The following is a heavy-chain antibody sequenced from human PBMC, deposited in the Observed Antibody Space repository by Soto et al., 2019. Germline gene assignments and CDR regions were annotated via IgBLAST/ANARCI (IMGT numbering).Heavy chain of an antibody. Sequence: GGSLRLSCQVSGFTFGSYAMSWVRQAPGKGLEWVALVQSNHVTYYADSVRGRFTVSRDNSKNTVYLQMDSLRVEDTALYYCAKWLRGGSFYCDFWGQGAMVTVSS. D-gene: IGHD1-26*01. CDR1: GFTFGSYA. CDR3: AKWLRGGSFYCDF. V-gene: IGHV3-23*01. CDR2: VQSNHVT. J-gene: IGHJ4*02.